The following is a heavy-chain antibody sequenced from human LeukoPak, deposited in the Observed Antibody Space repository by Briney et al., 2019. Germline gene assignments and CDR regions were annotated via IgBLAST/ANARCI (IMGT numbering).Heavy chain of an antibody. CDR2: MNPNSGNT. CDR3: ARERLVIKNWFDP. D-gene: IGHD3-9*01. Sequence: GASVKVSCKASGYTFTSYDINWVRQATGQGLEWMGWMNPNSGNTGYAQKFQGRVTMTRNTSISTAYMELSSLRSEDTAVYYCARERLVIKNWFDPWGQGTLVTVSS. CDR1: GYTFTSYD. V-gene: IGHV1-8*01. J-gene: IGHJ5*02.